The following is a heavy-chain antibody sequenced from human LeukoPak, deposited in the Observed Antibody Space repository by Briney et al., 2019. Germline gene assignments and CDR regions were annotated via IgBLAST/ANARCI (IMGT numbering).Heavy chain of an antibody. CDR1: GGSISSYY. CDR3: AREVTYYYDSSGYEDAFDI. D-gene: IGHD3-22*01. V-gene: IGHV4-4*07. Sequence: SETLSLTCTVSGGSISSYYWSWIRQPAGKGLEWIGRIYTSGSTNYNPSLKSRVTMSVDTSKNQFSLKLSSVTAADTAVYCCAREVTYYYDSSGYEDAFDIWGQGTMVTVSS. J-gene: IGHJ3*02. CDR2: IYTSGST.